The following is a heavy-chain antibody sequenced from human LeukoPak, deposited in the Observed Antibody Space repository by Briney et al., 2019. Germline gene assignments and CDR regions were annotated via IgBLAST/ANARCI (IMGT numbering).Heavy chain of an antibody. Sequence: PGASLRLSCAASGFTFSTYPMSWVRQAPGKGLEWVSSISENGAGTYYADSAKGRFTISRDNSRNTMYLQMHSPRVGDTAVYYCASQGTGYHSVWGQGTLVTVSS. CDR1: GFTFSTYP. CDR3: ASQGTGYHSV. J-gene: IGHJ4*02. D-gene: IGHD3/OR15-3a*01. CDR2: ISENGAGT. V-gene: IGHV3-23*01.